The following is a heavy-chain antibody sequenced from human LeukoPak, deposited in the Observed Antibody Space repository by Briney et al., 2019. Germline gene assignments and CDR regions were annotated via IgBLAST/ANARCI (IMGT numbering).Heavy chain of an antibody. CDR1: GFTFSSYG. J-gene: IGHJ4*02. V-gene: IGHV3-33*01. CDR3: ARGGRGKYYFDY. D-gene: IGHD3-16*01. CDR2: IWYDGSNK. Sequence: GRSLRLSCAASGFTFSSYGMHWVRQAPGKGLEWVAVIWYDGSNKYYADSVKGRFTIYRDNSKNTLYLQMNSLRAEDTAVYYCARGGRGKYYFDYWGQGTLVTVSS.